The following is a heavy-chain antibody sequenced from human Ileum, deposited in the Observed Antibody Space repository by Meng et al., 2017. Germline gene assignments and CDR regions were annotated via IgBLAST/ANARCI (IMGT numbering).Heavy chain of an antibody. J-gene: IGHJ4*02. Sequence: QVQLHESCPGLVRPAETLSLTCTISGGSVNTGSYYWSWIRQPPGKGLEWIGYMYFSGSTKYNASLKSRVSISVDTSKKQFSLNLTSVTAADTAVYYCARGHYDKYFDSWGQGTLVTVSS. CDR1: GGSVNTGSYY. V-gene: IGHV4-61*01. D-gene: IGHD3-22*01. CDR2: MYFSGST. CDR3: ARGHYDKYFDS.